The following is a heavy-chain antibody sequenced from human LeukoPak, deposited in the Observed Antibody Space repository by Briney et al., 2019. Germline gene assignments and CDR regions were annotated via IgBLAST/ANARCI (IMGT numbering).Heavy chain of an antibody. J-gene: IGHJ4*02. CDR2: IWSDGSRK. V-gene: IGHV3-33*01. CDR1: GFTFTNFA. CDR3: VSFYETY. Sequence: GGSLRLSCAASGFTFTNFAMHWVRQAPGKGLVWVAVIWSDGSRKEYQDSVKDRFTVSRDDSKNTLYLQMNSLRAEDTAVYYCVSFYETYWGRGTLVTVSS. D-gene: IGHD2/OR15-2a*01.